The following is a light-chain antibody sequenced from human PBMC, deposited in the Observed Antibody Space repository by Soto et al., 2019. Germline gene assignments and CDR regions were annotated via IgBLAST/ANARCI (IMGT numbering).Light chain of an antibody. J-gene: IGKJ1*01. CDR3: QQYTNTNNPWM. V-gene: IGKV1-5*01. Sequence: DMQVSLSPGSLSASVADRVTITCRASQTISTRMAWYQQKPGKAPNLLVYDASTLQSGVASRFSGSGSGTEFTLIISGLQPDDSATYYCQQYTNTNNPWMFGQRTKVDIK. CDR1: QTISTR. CDR2: DAS.